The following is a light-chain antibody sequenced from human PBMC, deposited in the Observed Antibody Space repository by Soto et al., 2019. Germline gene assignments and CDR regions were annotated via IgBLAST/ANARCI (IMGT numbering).Light chain of an antibody. J-gene: IGKJ4*01. V-gene: IGKV4-1*01. CDR2: WAS. CDR3: QQYYSTPPLT. CDR1: QSVLYSSNNKNY. Sequence: DIVMTQYPDSLAVSLGERATINCKSSQSVLYSSNNKNYLAWYQQKPGQPPKLLIYWASTRESGVPDRFSGSGSWTDFTLTISSLQAEDVAVYYCQQYYSTPPLTFGGGTKVEIK.